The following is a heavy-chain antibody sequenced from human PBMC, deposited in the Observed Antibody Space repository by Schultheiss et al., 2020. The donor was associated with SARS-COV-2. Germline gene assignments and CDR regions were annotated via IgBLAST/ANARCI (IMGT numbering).Heavy chain of an antibody. CDR2: IYYSGST. Sequence: SQTLSLTCTVSGGSISSYYWSWIRQPPGKGLEWIGYIYYSGSTNYNPSLKSRVTISVDTSKNQFSLKLSSVTAADTAVYYCARGGRDDFWSEMGYFDYWGQGTLVTVSS. D-gene: IGHD3-3*01. J-gene: IGHJ4*02. CDR1: GGSISSYY. CDR3: ARGGRDDFWSEMGYFDY. V-gene: IGHV4-59*12.